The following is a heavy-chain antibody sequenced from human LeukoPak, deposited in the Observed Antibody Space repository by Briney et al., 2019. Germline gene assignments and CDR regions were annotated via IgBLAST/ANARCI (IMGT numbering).Heavy chain of an antibody. V-gene: IGHV3-15*01. J-gene: IGHJ3*02. Sequence: GGSLRLSCAASGFTFSNAWMSWVRQAPGKGLEWVGRIKSKTDGGTTDYAAPVKGRFTISRDDSKNTPYLQMNSLKTEDTAVYYCTTDYGDYDREAFDIWGQGTMVTVSS. CDR3: TTDYGDYDREAFDI. D-gene: IGHD4-17*01. CDR1: GFTFSNAW. CDR2: IKSKTDGGTT.